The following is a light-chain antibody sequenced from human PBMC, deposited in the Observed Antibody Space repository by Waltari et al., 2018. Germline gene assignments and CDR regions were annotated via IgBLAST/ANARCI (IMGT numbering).Light chain of an antibody. CDR2: DAS. Sequence: EIVLTQSPGTLSLSPGEGATLSCRVSQSITNNFLAWYQQRPGQAPRLLVYDASSRATGIPDRFSGSGSGTDFTLTISRLEPEDFALYFCQQHGSLPQTFGQGTKVEIK. CDR1: QSITNNF. CDR3: QQHGSLPQT. J-gene: IGKJ1*01. V-gene: IGKV3-20*01.